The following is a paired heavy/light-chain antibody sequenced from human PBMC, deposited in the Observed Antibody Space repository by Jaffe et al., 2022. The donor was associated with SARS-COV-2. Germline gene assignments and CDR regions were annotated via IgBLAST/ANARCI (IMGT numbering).Heavy chain of an antibody. CDR2: IKSKTDGGTA. Sequence: EVQLVESGGGLVKPGESLRLSCAASGFTFNNARMYWVRQAPGRGLGWVGRIKSKTDGGTADYAVPVKGRFTISRDDSKNMLYLQMNSLKTEDTAVYYCTTDGGVGARMGFWGQGTLVTVSS. D-gene: IGHD1-26*01. CDR3: TTDGGVGARMGF. V-gene: IGHV3-15*01. CDR1: GFTFNNAR. J-gene: IGHJ4*02.
Light chain of an antibody. Sequence: QAVVTQEPSLTVSPGGTVTLTCGSSTGAVTSGHYPYWFQQKPGQAPRALIYDTSNRHSWTPARFSGSLLGGKAALTLSGAQPEDEAEYYCLLYYSVTRVFGGGTKLTVL. CDR1: TGAVTSGHY. CDR2: DTS. CDR3: LLYYSVTRV. J-gene: IGLJ2*01. V-gene: IGLV7-46*01.